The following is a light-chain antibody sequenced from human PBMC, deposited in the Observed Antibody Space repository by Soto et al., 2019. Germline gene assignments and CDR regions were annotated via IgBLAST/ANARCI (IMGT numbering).Light chain of an antibody. CDR3: QQRYNWPIT. Sequence: EIVFTQSPATLSLSPGERATLSYRASQSISGYLGWYQQKPGQAPRLLIYADSNRATGIPARFSGSGSGRDFTLTISSLEPEDFSVYYCQQRYNWPITFGQGTRLEIK. CDR1: QSISGY. CDR2: ADS. J-gene: IGKJ5*01. V-gene: IGKV3-11*02.